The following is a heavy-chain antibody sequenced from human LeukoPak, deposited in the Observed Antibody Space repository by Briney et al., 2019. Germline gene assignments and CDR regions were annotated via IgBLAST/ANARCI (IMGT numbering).Heavy chain of an antibody. CDR1: GYSFTTYW. D-gene: IGHD6-13*01. Sequence: GESLKISCMASGYSFTTYWIGWVRQMTGKGMEWMGIIYPGDSDTRYSPSFHGEVTISADKSISTTYLHWGRHKASDTAKYYCAASIGTAAGTLDYWGQGTLVTVSS. J-gene: IGHJ4*02. V-gene: IGHV5-51*01. CDR3: AASIGTAAGTLDY. CDR2: IYPGDSDT.